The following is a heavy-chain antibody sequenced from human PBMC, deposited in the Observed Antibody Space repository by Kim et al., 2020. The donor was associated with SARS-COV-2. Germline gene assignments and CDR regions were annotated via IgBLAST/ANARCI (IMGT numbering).Heavy chain of an antibody. Sequence: ASVKVSCKASGYTFTDYAMNWVRQAPGQGLEWMGWINPSTGKPTYAQDFRGRFVFSLDSSVSTTYLEINNLKAGDTAVYFCTRDKLGATNSWFDRWGQGTLGTVSS. CDR3: TRDKLGATNSWFDR. J-gene: IGHJ5*02. D-gene: IGHD1-26*01. CDR1: GYTFTDYA. CDR2: INPSTGKP. V-gene: IGHV7-4-1*02.